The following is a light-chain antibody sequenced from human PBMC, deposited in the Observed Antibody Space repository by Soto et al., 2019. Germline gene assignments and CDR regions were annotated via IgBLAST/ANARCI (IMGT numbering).Light chain of an antibody. J-gene: IGKJ1*01. CDR1: QGVGSS. Sequence: ETVMTQSPATLSVSAGERVTLSCRASQGVGSSLAWYQQKPGQAPRVLIYGASTTAPGIPARFSGSGSGTEFTLTISSLQPDDFATYYCQHYNSYSEAFGQGTKVDIK. CDR3: QHYNSYSEA. V-gene: IGKV3-15*01. CDR2: GAS.